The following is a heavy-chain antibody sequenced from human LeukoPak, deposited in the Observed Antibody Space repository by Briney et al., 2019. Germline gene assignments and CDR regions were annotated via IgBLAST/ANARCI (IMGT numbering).Heavy chain of an antibody. D-gene: IGHD2-2*02. Sequence: SVKVSCKASGGTFSSYAISWVRQAPGQGLEWMGRIIPILGTANYAQKFQGRVTITADESTSTAYMELSSLRSEDTAVYYCARESSGCSSTSCYMWFDPWGQGTLVTVSS. CDR1: GGTFSSYA. CDR2: IIPILGTA. CDR3: ARESSGCSSTSCYMWFDP. J-gene: IGHJ5*02. V-gene: IGHV1-69*11.